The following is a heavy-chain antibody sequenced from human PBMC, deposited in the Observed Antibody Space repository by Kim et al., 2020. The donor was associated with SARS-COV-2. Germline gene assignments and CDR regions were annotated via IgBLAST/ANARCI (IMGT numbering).Heavy chain of an antibody. D-gene: IGHD3-10*01. CDR3: ARDSGWRVDY. Sequence: GGSLRLSCAASGFTFSYYGMHWVRQAPGKGLVWVSRINADGSSTGYADSVKGRFTISTDNTKNTVYLQMSSLRADDTAVYYCARDSGWRVDYWGQGTLVTVSS. V-gene: IGHV3-74*01. CDR2: INADGSST. J-gene: IGHJ4*02. CDR1: GFTFSYYG.